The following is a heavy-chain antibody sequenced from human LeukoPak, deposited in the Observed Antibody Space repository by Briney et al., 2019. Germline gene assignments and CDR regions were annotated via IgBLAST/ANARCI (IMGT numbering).Heavy chain of an antibody. J-gene: IGHJ4*02. CDR1: GGSFSGYC. D-gene: IGHD1-26*01. Sequence: SETLSLTCAVYGGSFSGYCWSWIRQPPGKGLEWIGEINHSGSTNYNPSLKSRVTISVDTSKNQFSLKLSSVTAEDTAVYYCTTSPYSGSPTPRNWGQGTLVTVSS. CDR3: TTSPYSGSPTPRN. V-gene: IGHV4-34*03. CDR2: INHSGST.